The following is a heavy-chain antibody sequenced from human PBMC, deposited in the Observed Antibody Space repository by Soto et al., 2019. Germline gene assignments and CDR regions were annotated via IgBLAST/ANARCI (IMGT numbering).Heavy chain of an antibody. D-gene: IGHD3-3*01. V-gene: IGHV3-33*01. Sequence: SLRLSCAASGFTFSSYGMHWVRQAPGKGLEWVAVIWYDGSNKYYADSVKGRFTISRDNSKNTLYLQMNSLRAEDTAVYYCAREDDFWSGYLFDEWGQGTLVTVSS. J-gene: IGHJ4*02. CDR1: GFTFSSYG. CDR2: IWYDGSNK. CDR3: AREDDFWSGYLFDE.